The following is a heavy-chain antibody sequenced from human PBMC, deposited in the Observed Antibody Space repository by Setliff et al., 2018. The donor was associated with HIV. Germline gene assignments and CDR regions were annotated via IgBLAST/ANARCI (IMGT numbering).Heavy chain of an antibody. D-gene: IGHD6-6*01. CDR1: GVSIDTHY. V-gene: IGHV4-59*11. CDR2: FYYRGSP. CDR3: ASGYSSSSYFDY. J-gene: IGHJ4*02. Sequence: NPSATLSLTCTVSGVSIDTHYWSWIRQSPGKGLEWIGHFYYRGSPRYNPSLRSRVTISGDMSKNQFSLKLHSMAAADTAVYFCASGYSSSSYFDYWGQGSLVTVSS.